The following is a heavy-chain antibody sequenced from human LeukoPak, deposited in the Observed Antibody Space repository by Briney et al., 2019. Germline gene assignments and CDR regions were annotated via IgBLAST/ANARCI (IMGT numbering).Heavy chain of an antibody. Sequence: SETLSLTCSVSGVSISSGSNYWGWIRQPPGKTLEWIGSIYSRGNTYYNPSLKSRVTISVDTSKNQFSLKLSSVTAADTAVYYCARVRHGAFDIWGQGTMVTVSS. CDR1: GVSISSGSNY. CDR3: ARVRHGAFDI. CDR2: IYSRGNT. J-gene: IGHJ3*02. V-gene: IGHV4-39*07.